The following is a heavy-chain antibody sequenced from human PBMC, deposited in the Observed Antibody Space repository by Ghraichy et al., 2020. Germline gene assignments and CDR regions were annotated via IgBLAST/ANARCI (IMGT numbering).Heavy chain of an antibody. V-gene: IGHV4-4*02. D-gene: IGHD3-22*01. Sequence: SETCPSPALSLVAPSAVEAGGVGSASPPGKGLEWIGEIHPTDESTHYNPSLRSRLTISIDMSKDQFSLELNSVTAADTAIYYCVTYPSDSTAYRFDYWGQGALVTVSS. CDR1: VAPSAVEAG. J-gene: IGHJ4*02. CDR3: VTYPSDSTAYRFDY. CDR2: IHPTDEST.